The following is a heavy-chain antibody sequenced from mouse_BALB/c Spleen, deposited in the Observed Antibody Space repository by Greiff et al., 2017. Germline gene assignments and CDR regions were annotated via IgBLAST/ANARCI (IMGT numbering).Heavy chain of an antibody. D-gene: IGHD1-1*01. CDR2: ISNGGGST. Sequence: DVMLVESGGGLVQPGGSLKLSCAASGFTFSSYTMSWVRQTPEKRLEWVAYISNGGGSTYYPDTVKGRFTISRDNAKNTLYLQMSSLKSEDTAMYYCARRTWYGSSYVEVYFDYWGQGTTLTVSS. V-gene: IGHV5-12-2*01. CDR1: GFTFSSYT. CDR3: ARRTWYGSSYVEVYFDY. J-gene: IGHJ2*01.